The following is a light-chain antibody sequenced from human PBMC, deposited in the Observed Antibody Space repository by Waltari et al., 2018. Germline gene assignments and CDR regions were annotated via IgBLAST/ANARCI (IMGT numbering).Light chain of an antibody. CDR2: RDN. V-gene: IGLV1-47*01. CDR1: SSNIGSNY. CDR3: AAWDDVLSGVV. J-gene: IGLJ2*01. Sequence: QPVLIQPPSASGPPGQRVTISCSGSSSNIGSNYVYWYQQVPGTAPKLLMYRDNWRPAGVPDRFSGSKSGTSASLAISGVRSEDEADYHCAAWDDVLSGVVFGGGTKLIVL.